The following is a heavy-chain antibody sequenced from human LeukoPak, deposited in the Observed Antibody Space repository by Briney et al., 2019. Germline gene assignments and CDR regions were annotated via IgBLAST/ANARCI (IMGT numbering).Heavy chain of an antibody. CDR3: ARYRYYYDSSGPTKDYYYGMDV. Sequence: GASVKVSCKASGYTFTSYGISWVRQAPGQGLEWMGWISAHNGNTNYAQKLQGRVTMTTDTSTSTAYMELRSLRSDDTAVYYCARYRYYYDSSGPTKDYYYGMDVWGQGTTVTVSS. J-gene: IGHJ6*02. CDR1: GYTFTSYG. D-gene: IGHD3-22*01. CDR2: ISAHNGNT. V-gene: IGHV1-18*01.